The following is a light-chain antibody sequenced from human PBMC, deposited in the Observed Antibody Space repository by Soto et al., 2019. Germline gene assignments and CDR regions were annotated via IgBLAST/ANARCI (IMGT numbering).Light chain of an antibody. CDR3: QQYNSYS. CDR2: HAS. Sequence: DIQMTQSPSTLPASLGDRVTITCRASQSISKWLFCYQHKPGTAPKLLIYHASTLESGVPSRFSGSGSGTEFTLTISSLQPDDFATYYCQQYNSYSFGQGTKVDI. V-gene: IGKV1-5*01. J-gene: IGKJ1*01. CDR1: QSISKW.